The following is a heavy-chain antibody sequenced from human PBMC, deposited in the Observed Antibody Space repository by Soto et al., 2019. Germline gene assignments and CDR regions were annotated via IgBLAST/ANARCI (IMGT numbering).Heavy chain of an antibody. CDR1: GGTFSSYA. D-gene: IGHD1-26*01. Sequence: AAPVNVSCKASGGTFSSYAISWVRQAPGQGLEVMGGIIPIFGTANYAQKFQGRVTITAXXXXTXAXMELSSLRSEDTAVYYCAREFGGSYGYWGRG. J-gene: IGHJ4*02. CDR2: IIPIFGTA. V-gene: IGHV1-69*13. CDR3: AREFGGSYGY.